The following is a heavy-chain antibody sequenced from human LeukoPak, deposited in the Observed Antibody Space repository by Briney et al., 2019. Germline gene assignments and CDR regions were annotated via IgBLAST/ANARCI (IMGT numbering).Heavy chain of an antibody. CDR3: ATRPPSETYYGVLDY. CDR1: GLAFSSHA. Sequence: GGSLRLSCEASGLAFSSHAMTWVRQAPGKGLEWVSGITGSGGSTYHAEPVKGRFTISRDNSKNTLYLQMNSLRVEDTAVYYCATRPPSETYYGVLDYWGQGTLVTVSS. D-gene: IGHD1-26*01. CDR2: ITGSGGST. J-gene: IGHJ4*02. V-gene: IGHV3-23*01.